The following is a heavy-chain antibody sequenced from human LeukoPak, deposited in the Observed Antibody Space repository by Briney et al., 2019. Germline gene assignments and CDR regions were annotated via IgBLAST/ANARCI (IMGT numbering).Heavy chain of an antibody. V-gene: IGHV1-69*13. D-gene: IGHD3-22*01. Sequence: SAKVSCKASGGTFSRFTISWVRQAPGQGFEWMGGVTPIFGTANFAQRFQGRVSITADESTSTAFMELSSLRSEDTAVYYCAREWGLESSGFYYAYWGQGTLVTVSS. J-gene: IGHJ4*02. CDR3: AREWGLESSGFYYAY. CDR1: GGTFSRFT. CDR2: VTPIFGTA.